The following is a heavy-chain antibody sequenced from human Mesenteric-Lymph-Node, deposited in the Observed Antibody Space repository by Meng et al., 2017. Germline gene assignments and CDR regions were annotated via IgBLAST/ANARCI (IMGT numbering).Heavy chain of an antibody. CDR2: IYYSGST. Sequence: GSLRLSCTVSGGSISSYYWSWIRQPPGKGLEWIGYIYYSGSTNYNPSLKSRVTISVDTSKNQFSLKLSSVTAADTAVYYCARDMVGYYDSSGYYPYYYYGMDVWGQGTTVTVSS. D-gene: IGHD3-22*01. J-gene: IGHJ6*02. CDR3: ARDMVGYYDSSGYYPYYYYGMDV. V-gene: IGHV4-59*12. CDR1: GGSISSYY.